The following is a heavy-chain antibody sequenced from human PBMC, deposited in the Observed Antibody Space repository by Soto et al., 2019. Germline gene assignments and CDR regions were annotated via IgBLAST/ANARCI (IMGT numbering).Heavy chain of an antibody. Sequence: QVQLVQSGAEVKKPGSSVKVSCKASGGTFSSYTISWVRQAPGQGLEWMGRIIPILGIANYALKFQGRVTITADKSTSTAYMELSSLRSEDTAVYYCARGYSSGWANWFDPWGQGTLVTVSS. CDR2: IIPILGIA. J-gene: IGHJ5*02. D-gene: IGHD6-19*01. CDR3: ARGYSSGWANWFDP. V-gene: IGHV1-69*02. CDR1: GGTFSSYT.